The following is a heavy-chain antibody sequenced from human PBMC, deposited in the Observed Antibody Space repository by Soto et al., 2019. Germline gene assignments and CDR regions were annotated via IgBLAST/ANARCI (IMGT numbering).Heavy chain of an antibody. V-gene: IGHV1-69*13. CDR1: GGTFSNYA. CDR3: ARGYPQRDQVGNLPGAH. D-gene: IGHD1-26*01. Sequence: SVKVSCKASGGTFSNYAISWVRQAPGQGLEWMGGIILPFGTANYAQKFQGRVTITADESMTTAYMELSGLRSEDTAVYYCARGYPQRDQVGNLPGAHWGQGTLVTVSS. J-gene: IGHJ4*02. CDR2: IILPFGTA.